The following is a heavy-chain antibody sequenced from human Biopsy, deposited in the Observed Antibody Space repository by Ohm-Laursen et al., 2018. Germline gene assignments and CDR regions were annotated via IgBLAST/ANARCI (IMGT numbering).Heavy chain of an antibody. V-gene: IGHV1-46*01. Sequence: SVKVSCKASGYSFTKYYINWVRQAPGQGLEWVGIINPTGGTASYAETFQGRVTMTADKSTTTAYMELSSLRSEDTAIYYCARSRNDLGGMYFDSWGQGSLVTVSS. CDR3: ARSRNDLGGMYFDS. J-gene: IGHJ4*02. CDR2: INPTGGTA. CDR1: GYSFTKYY.